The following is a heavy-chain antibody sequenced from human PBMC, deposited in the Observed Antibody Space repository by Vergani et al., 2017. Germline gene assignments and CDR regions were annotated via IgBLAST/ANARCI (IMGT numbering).Heavy chain of an antibody. CDR2: INTNTGNP. J-gene: IGHJ6*02. D-gene: IGHD6-13*01. CDR3: AREGAAAGKVYYYGMDV. CDR1: GYTFTSYA. V-gene: IGHV7-4-1*02. Sequence: QVQLVQSGSELKKPGASVKVSCKASGYTFTSYAMNWVRQAPGQGLEWRGWINTNTGNPTYAQGFTGRFVFSLDTSVSTAYLQISSLKAEDTAVYYCAREGAAAGKVYYYGMDVWGQGTTVTVSS.